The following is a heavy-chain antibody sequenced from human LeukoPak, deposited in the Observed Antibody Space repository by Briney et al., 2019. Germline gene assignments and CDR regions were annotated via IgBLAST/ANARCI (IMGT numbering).Heavy chain of an antibody. D-gene: IGHD3-22*01. Sequence: GESLKISCKGSGYSFTSYWIGWVRQMPGKGLEWMGIIYPGDSDTRYSPSFQGQVTISADKSISTAYLQRSSLKASDTAMYYCARQDRSGNDAFDIWGQGTMVTVSS. V-gene: IGHV5-51*01. J-gene: IGHJ3*02. CDR2: IYPGDSDT. CDR3: ARQDRSGNDAFDI. CDR1: GYSFTSYW.